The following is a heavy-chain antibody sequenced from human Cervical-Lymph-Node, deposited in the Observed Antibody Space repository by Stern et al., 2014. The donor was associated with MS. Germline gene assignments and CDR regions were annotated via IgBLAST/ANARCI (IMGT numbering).Heavy chain of an antibody. CDR2: IKNDGSRT. CDR1: GFNFTRYW. V-gene: IGHV3-74*01. D-gene: IGHD3-16*01. J-gene: IGHJ6*02. CDR3: TRDQGFGFYYAMDV. Sequence: EVQLLESGGGLVQPGGSLRLSCAASGFNFTRYWMHWVRQAPGKGLVWVARIKNDGSRTNYADFVKGRFTISRDNGNNTLDLQMNSLRAEDTAVYYCTRDQGFGFYYAMDVWGQGTTVTVSS.